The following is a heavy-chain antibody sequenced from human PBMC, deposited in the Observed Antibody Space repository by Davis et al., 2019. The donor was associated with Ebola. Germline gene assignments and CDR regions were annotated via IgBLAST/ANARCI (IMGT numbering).Heavy chain of an antibody. CDR2: FSGSGGGA. CDR3: AKVASRAVYYSMDV. CDR1: GFPFSLFA. V-gene: IGHV3-23*01. J-gene: IGHJ6*02. Sequence: GESLKISCAASGFPFSLFAMSWVRQAPGKGLEWVSSFSGSGGGAFYADSVKGRFTISRDDSKRTVELQMNSLRVEDTGIYYCAKVASRAVYYSMDVGGQGTTVTVSS.